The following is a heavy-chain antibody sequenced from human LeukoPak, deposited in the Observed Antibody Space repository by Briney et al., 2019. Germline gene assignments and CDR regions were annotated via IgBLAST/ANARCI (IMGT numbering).Heavy chain of an antibody. J-gene: IGHJ4*02. CDR3: ARGPRWDIVVVPAALATD. V-gene: IGHV3-11*06. Sequence: PGGSLGLSCAASGFTFSDYYMSWIRQAPGKGLEWVSYISSSSSYTNYADSVKGRFTISRDNAKNSLYLQMNSLRAEDTAVYYCARGPRWDIVVVPAALATDWGQGTLVTVSS. D-gene: IGHD2-2*01. CDR1: GFTFSDYY. CDR2: ISSSSSYT.